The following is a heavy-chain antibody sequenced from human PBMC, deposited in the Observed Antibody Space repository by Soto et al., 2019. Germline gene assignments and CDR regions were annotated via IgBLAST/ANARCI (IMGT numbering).Heavy chain of an antibody. D-gene: IGHD6-25*01. V-gene: IGHV3-74*01. Sequence: EVQLVASGGGLVQAGGSLRLSCAASGFTFSRYWMHWVRQAPGKGLVWVSHINSDGSSTKYADSVKGRFTISRDNAKNTLYLQVNSLRAEDTAVYYCARDLPAAEDYWGQGTLVTVSS. J-gene: IGHJ4*02. CDR1: GFTFSRYW. CDR3: ARDLPAAEDY. CDR2: INSDGSST.